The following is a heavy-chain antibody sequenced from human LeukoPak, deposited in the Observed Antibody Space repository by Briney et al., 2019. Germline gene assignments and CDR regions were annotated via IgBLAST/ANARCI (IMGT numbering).Heavy chain of an antibody. J-gene: IGHJ4*02. Sequence: ASVKVSCTASGSTFTGYYMHWVRQAPGQGLEWMGWINPNSGGTNYAQKFQGRVTMSRDTSISTAYMELSRLRSDDTAVYYCARGWYGDIDYWGQGTLVTVSS. CDR1: GSTFTGYY. CDR3: ARGWYGDIDY. V-gene: IGHV1-2*02. CDR2: INPNSGGT. D-gene: IGHD3-10*01.